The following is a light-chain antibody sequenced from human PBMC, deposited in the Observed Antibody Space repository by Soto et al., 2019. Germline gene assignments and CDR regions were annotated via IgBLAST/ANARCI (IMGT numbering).Light chain of an antibody. Sequence: QSALTQPASVSGSPGQSITISCTGTSSDAGGYNYVSWYQQHPGQAPKLMIYEVSNRPSGVSNRFSGSKSGNTASLTISGLQAEDEADYYCSSYTSSSPYVFGTGTKLTVL. V-gene: IGLV2-14*01. CDR3: SSYTSSSPYV. CDR2: EVS. CDR1: SSDAGGYNY. J-gene: IGLJ1*01.